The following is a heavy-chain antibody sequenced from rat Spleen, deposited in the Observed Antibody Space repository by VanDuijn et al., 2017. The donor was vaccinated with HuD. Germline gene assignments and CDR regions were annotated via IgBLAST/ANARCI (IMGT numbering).Heavy chain of an antibody. V-gene: IGHV5-25*01. CDR3: ARAGYLRDWYFDF. CDR2: ISPSGGST. J-gene: IGHJ1*01. D-gene: IGHD2-2*01. Sequence: EVQLVESGGGLVQPGRSLKLSCAASGFTFSNYDMAWVRQAPTEGLEWVASISPSGGSTYYRDSVKGRFTVSRDNTKSTLYLQMDSLRSEDTATYYCARAGYLRDWYFDFWGPGTMVTVSS. CDR1: GFTFSNYD.